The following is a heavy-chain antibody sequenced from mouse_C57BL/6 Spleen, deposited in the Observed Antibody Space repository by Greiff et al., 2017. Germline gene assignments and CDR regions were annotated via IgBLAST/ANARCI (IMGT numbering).Heavy chain of an antibody. Sequence: VKLKESGAELVKPGASVKLSCKASGYTFTEYTIHWVKQRSGQGLEWIGWFYPGSGSIKYNEKFKDKATLTADKSSSTVYMELSRLTSEDSAVYFCARHEDRHRFFAYWGQGTLVTVSA. CDR2: FYPGSGSI. V-gene: IGHV1-62-2*01. J-gene: IGHJ3*01. CDR1: GYTFTEYT. CDR3: ARHEDRHRFFAY.